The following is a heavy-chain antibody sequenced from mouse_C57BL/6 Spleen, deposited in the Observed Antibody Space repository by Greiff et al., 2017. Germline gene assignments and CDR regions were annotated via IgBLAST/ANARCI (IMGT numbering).Heavy chain of an antibody. V-gene: IGHV14-3*01. CDR2: IDPANGNT. CDR1: GFNIKNTY. J-gene: IGHJ4*01. D-gene: IGHD1-1*01. Sequence: EVMLVESVAELVRPGASVKLSCTASGFNIKNTYMHWVKQRPEQGLEWIGRIDPANGNTKYAPKFQGKATITADTSSNTAYLQLSSLTSEDTAIYYCARGLYYGSVDMDYWGQGTSVTVSS. CDR3: ARGLYYGSVDMDY.